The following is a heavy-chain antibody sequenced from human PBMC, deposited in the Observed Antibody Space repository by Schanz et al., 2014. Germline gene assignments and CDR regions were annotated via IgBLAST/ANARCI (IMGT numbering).Heavy chain of an antibody. D-gene: IGHD5-18*01. V-gene: IGHV3-21*01. CDR1: GFTFSSFT. CDR3: ARDRSAMVTSGNTLDP. CDR2: ISSSSSYI. Sequence: EVQVVESGGGLVKPGGSLRLSCAASGFTFSSFTLNWVRQAPGKGLEWVSSISSSSSYIYYADSVKGRFTISRDNAKNSLYLQMNSLRAEDTAVYYCARDRSAMVTSGNTLDPWGQGTLVTVSS. J-gene: IGHJ5*02.